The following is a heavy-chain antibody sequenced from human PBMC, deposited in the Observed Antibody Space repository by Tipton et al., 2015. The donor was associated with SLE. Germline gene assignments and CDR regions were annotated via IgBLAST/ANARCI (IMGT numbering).Heavy chain of an antibody. CDR2: IYYSGST. CDR3: ARAPQGIFDY. D-gene: IGHD2-15*01. V-gene: IGHV4-59*01. Sequence: TLSLTCTVSGGSISSYYWSWIRQPPGKGLEWIGYIYYSGSTNYNPSLKSRVTISVDTSKNQFSLKLSSVTAADTAVYYCARAPQGIFDYWGPGTLVTVSS. J-gene: IGHJ4*02. CDR1: GGSISSYY.